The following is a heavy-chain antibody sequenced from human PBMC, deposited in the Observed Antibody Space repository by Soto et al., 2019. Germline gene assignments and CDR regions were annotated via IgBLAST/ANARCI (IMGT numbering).Heavy chain of an antibody. CDR3: ARGGVSTRTFDY. V-gene: IGHV5-51*01. J-gene: IGHJ4*02. Sequence: GESLKISCKGSGYNFAGYWIAWVRQMPGKGLELMGIIYPSDSDTRYRPSFQGKVNISADKYISSAYLQWSSLRASDTAMYYCARGGVSTRTFDYWGQGTPVNVSS. CDR1: GYNFAGYW. CDR2: IYPSDSDT. D-gene: IGHD3-3*01.